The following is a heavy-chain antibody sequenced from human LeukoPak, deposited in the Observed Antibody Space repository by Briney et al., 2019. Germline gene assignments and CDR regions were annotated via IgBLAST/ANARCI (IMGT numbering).Heavy chain of an antibody. J-gene: IGHJ2*01. D-gene: IGHD6-6*01. Sequence: ASVKVSCKASGYTFTSYYMHWVRQGPGQGLEWMGISNPSGGSTSYAQKFQGRVTMTRDTSTNTVYMELSSLRSEDTAVFYCVRGASSIAALNPFWYFDLWGRGTLVTVSS. CDR1: GYTFTSYY. V-gene: IGHV1-46*01. CDR2: SNPSGGST. CDR3: VRGASSIAALNPFWYFDL.